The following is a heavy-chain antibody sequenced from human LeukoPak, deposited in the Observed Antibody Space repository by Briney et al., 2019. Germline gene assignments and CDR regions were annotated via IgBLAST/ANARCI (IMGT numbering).Heavy chain of an antibody. CDR1: GYAFTRCG. Sequence: GGSAQVPSKASGYAFTRCGISWVRQAPRQRVEGMGGISAYNGNRNSAQKFQGRVTMTTDTSTSTVYMELRSLRSDDTAVYYCARDGGGDSWGYFDCWGQGTLVTVSS. CDR2: ISAYNGNR. V-gene: IGHV1-18*01. CDR3: ARDGGGDSWGYFDC. D-gene: IGHD2-21*02. J-gene: IGHJ4*02.